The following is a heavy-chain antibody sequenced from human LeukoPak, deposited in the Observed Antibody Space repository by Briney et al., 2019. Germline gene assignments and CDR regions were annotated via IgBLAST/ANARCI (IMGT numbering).Heavy chain of an antibody. D-gene: IGHD3-16*02. V-gene: IGHV3-7*03. J-gene: IGHJ5*02. CDR1: GFTFSSYW. CDR3: ARDWDYGSGSYRYNWFDP. Sequence: GGSLRLSCAASGFTFSSYWMSWVRQAPGKGLEWVANIKQGGSEKYYVDSVKGRFTISRDNAKNSLYLQMNSLRAEDTAVYYCARDWDYGSGSYRYNWFDPWGQGTLVTVSS. CDR2: IKQGGSEK.